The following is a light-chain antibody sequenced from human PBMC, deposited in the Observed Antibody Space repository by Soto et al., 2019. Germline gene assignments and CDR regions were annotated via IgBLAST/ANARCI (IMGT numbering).Light chain of an antibody. CDR2: GAS. CDR1: QSISSSF. V-gene: IGKV3-20*01. CDR3: QQYDNSPIT. J-gene: IGKJ5*01. Sequence: EMVLTLSPGRLSLSPRERASLSCGASQSISSSFLAWYQQKPGQAPRLLIYGASSRATGIPDRFSGTGSETDFTLTISRLEPEDFAVYYCQQYDNSPITFGQGTRLEIK.